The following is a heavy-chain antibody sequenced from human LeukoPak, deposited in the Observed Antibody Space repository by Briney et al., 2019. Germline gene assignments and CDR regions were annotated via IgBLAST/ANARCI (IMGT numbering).Heavy chain of an antibody. Sequence: ASVKVSCKASGYTFTGYYMHWVRQAPGQGLEWMGWINPNSGGANYAQKFQGRVTMTRDTSISTAYMELSSLRSEDTAVYYCARGGHSSGWYYYYYYMDVWGKGTTVIVSS. D-gene: IGHD6-19*01. V-gene: IGHV1-2*02. CDR2: INPNSGGA. J-gene: IGHJ6*03. CDR1: GYTFTGYY. CDR3: ARGGHSSGWYYYYYYMDV.